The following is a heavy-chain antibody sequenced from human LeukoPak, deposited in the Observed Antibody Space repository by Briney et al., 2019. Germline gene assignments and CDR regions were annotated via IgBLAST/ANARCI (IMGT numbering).Heavy chain of an antibody. CDR2: IYTSGST. CDR1: GGSISSGSYY. D-gene: IGHD3-10*01. Sequence: SETLSLTCTVSGGSISSGSYYWSWIRQPAGKGLEWIGRIYTSGSTNYNPFLKSRVTISVDTSKNQFSLKLSSVTAADTAVYYCARDGYYYGSGSYYMWFDYWGQGTLVIVSS. V-gene: IGHV4-61*02. J-gene: IGHJ4*02. CDR3: ARDGYYYGSGSYYMWFDY.